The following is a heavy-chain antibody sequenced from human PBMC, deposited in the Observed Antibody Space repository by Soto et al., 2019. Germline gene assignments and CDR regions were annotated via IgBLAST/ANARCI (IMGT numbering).Heavy chain of an antibody. V-gene: IGHV4-4*02. CDR3: ARMVGATLVDF. D-gene: IGHD1-26*01. CDR2: IYHSGST. CDR1: GASISSTTSGNW. J-gene: IGHJ4*02. Sequence: QVQLQESGPGLVGPSGTLSLTCAVSGASISSTTSGNWWSWVRQPPGKGLEWIGEIYHSGSTNSNPSLKGRVTMSVDKSKNQFSLRLSSVTAADTAVYYCARMVGATLVDFWGQGTLVTVSS.